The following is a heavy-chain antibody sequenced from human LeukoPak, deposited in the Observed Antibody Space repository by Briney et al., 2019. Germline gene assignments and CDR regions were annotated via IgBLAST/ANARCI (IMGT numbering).Heavy chain of an antibody. CDR2: IYYSGST. Sequence: RPSETLSLTCTVSGGSISSNGHYWVWIRQPPGKGWEGVVSIYYSGSTYYNPYLKSRVTISVDTSKNHFSLKLSSVPAADTAVYYCARTLEMATMDDYGYWGQGTLVTVSS. J-gene: IGHJ4*02. D-gene: IGHD5-24*01. V-gene: IGHV4-39*02. CDR1: GGSISSNGHY. CDR3: ARTLEMATMDDYGY.